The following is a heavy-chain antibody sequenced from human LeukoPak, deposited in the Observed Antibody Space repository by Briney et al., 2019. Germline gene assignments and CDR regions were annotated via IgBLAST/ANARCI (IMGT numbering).Heavy chain of an antibody. D-gene: IGHD6-13*01. CDR3: ARVNSSSWLIWFDP. CDR1: GFTFSNYG. Sequence: GGSLRLSCAASGFTFSNYGMHWVRQAPGKGLEWVAVISYDGSNKYYADSVKGRFTISRDNSKNTLYLQMNSLRAEDTAVYYCARVNSSSWLIWFDPWGQGTLVTVSS. J-gene: IGHJ5*02. V-gene: IGHV3-33*05. CDR2: ISYDGSNK.